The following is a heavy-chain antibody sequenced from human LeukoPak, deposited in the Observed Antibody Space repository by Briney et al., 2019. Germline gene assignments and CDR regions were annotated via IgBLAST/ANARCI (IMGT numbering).Heavy chain of an antibody. Sequence: PGGSLRLSCAASGFTFNPYAMSWVRQAPGKGLEWVAAISGSGVSTYYADSVKGRFTISRDNSKNTLYLQMSSLRAEDTAIHYCAKDCSSTSCPTSDYWGQGTLVTVSS. D-gene: IGHD2-2*01. CDR1: GFTFNPYA. J-gene: IGHJ4*02. CDR3: AKDCSSTSCPTSDY. V-gene: IGHV3-23*01. CDR2: ISGSGVST.